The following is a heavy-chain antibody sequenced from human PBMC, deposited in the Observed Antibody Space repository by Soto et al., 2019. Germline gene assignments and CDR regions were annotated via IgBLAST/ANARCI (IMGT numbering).Heavy chain of an antibody. D-gene: IGHD6-6*01. CDR3: AGQYSSSSVEF. Sequence: GGSLRLSCAASGFTFGDYYMNWIRQAPGKGLEWVSYISSGAITIYYADSVKGRFTISRDNAKNSLYLQMNSLRAEDTAVYYCAGQYSSSSVEFWGQGTLVTVSS. J-gene: IGHJ4*02. CDR1: GFTFGDYY. V-gene: IGHV3-11*01. CDR2: ISSGAITI.